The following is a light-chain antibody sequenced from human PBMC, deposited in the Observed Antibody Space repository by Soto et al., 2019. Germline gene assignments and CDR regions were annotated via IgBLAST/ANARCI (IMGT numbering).Light chain of an antibody. CDR1: SGDIGGYNY. CDR3: SSYAGGNNLV. CDR2: DVN. V-gene: IGLV2-8*01. J-gene: IGLJ2*01. Sequence: QSALTQPPSASGSPGQSVTISCTGTSGDIGGYNYVSWYQHHPGKAPKLMISDVNERPSGVPDRFSGSKSGNTASLTVSGLQAEDEADYYCSSYAGGNNLVFGGGTKLTVL.